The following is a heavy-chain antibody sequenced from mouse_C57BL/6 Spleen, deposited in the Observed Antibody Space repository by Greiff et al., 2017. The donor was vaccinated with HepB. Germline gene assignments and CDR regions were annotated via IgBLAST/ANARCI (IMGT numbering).Heavy chain of an antibody. CDR2: ISSGGDYI. D-gene: IGHD4-1*01. V-gene: IGHV5-9-1*02. Sequence: EVKLVESGEGLVKPGGSLKLSCAASGFTFSSYAMSWVRQTPEKRLEWVAYISSGGDYIYYADTVKGRFTISRDNARNTLYLQMSSLKSEDTAMYYCTRDRGNWNYAMDYWGQGTSVTVSS. J-gene: IGHJ4*01. CDR1: GFTFSSYA. CDR3: TRDRGNWNYAMDY.